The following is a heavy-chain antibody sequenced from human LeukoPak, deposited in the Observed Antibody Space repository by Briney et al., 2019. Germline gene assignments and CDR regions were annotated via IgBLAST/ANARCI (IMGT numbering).Heavy chain of an antibody. D-gene: IGHD2-21*02. Sequence: PSETLSLTCTVSGGSISSYYWSWIRQPPGKGLEWIGYIYYSGGTNYNPSLKSRVTISVDTSKNQFSLKLSSVTAADTAVYYCAREHIVVVTATSGSGWFDPWGQGTLVTVSS. J-gene: IGHJ5*02. CDR2: IYYSGGT. CDR1: GGSISSYY. V-gene: IGHV4-59*01. CDR3: AREHIVVVTATSGSGWFDP.